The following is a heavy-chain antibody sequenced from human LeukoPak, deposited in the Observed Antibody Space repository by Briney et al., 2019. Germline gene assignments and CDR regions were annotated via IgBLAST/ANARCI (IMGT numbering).Heavy chain of an antibody. CDR2: LSPDGGTI. V-gene: IGHV3-74*01. CDR3: ATAGQWRFAS. Sequence: GRSLRLSCAASGFTFSSFSMQWVRQAPGKGRVWVSRLSPDGGTIDYSDSVRGRFTISRDNAKDTLYLQMNSLRVDDTAIYYCATAGQWRFASWGLGTLVTVSS. CDR1: GFTFSSFS. D-gene: IGHD6-19*01. J-gene: IGHJ4*02.